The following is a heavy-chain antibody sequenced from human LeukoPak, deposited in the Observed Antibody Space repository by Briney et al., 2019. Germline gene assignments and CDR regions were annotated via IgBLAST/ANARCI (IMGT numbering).Heavy chain of an antibody. Sequence: PGGSLRLSCAASGFTFSSYAMSWVRQAPGKGPEWVSAISGSGGSTYYADSVRGRFTISRDNSKNTLYLQMNSLRAEDTAVYYCAKVSGSSWYDDAFDIWGQGTMVTVSS. CDR3: AKVSGSSWYDDAFDI. J-gene: IGHJ3*02. CDR1: GFTFSSYA. V-gene: IGHV3-23*01. D-gene: IGHD6-13*01. CDR2: ISGSGGST.